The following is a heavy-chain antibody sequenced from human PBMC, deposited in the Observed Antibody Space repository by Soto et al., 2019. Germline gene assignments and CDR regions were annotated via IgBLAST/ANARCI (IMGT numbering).Heavy chain of an antibody. J-gene: IGHJ3*02. V-gene: IGHV4-39*01. CDR2: IYYSGST. D-gene: IGHD3-10*01. CDR3: ARHFQYYYGSGSYSPGASDI. Sequence: PSETLSLTCTVSGGSISSSSYYWGWIRQPPGKGLEWIGSIYYSGSTYYNPSLKSRVTISVDTSKNQFSLKLSSVTAADTAVYYCARHFQYYYGSGSYSPGASDIWGQGTMVTVSS. CDR1: GGSISSSSYY.